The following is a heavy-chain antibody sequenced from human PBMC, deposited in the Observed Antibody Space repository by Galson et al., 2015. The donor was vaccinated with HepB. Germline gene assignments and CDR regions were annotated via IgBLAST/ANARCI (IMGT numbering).Heavy chain of an antibody. CDR3: ARDRLGSGSGFQLN. CDR1: GGTFSSYT. D-gene: IGHD3-10*01. V-gene: IGHV1-69*04. J-gene: IGHJ4*02. CDR2: TIPILGIA. Sequence: SVKVSCKASGGTFSSYTISWVRQAPGQGLEWMGRTIPILGIANYAQKFQGRVTITADKSTSTAYMELSSLRSEDTAVYYCARDRLGSGSGFQLNWGQGTLVTVSS.